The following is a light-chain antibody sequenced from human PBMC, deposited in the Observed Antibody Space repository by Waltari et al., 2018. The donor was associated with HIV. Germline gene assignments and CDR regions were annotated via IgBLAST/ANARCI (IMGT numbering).Light chain of an antibody. Sequence: VLTQPPSASGTPGQRVTISCSGSASNIGSNYVCWFQQLPGTAPKLLIYRDNQRPSGFPDRFSGSRSGTSASLAISGLRAEDEADYYCAAWDDNLSAVVFGGRTKLTVL. J-gene: IGLJ2*01. CDR1: ASNIGSNY. CDR3: AAWDDNLSAVV. CDR2: RDN. V-gene: IGLV1-47*01.